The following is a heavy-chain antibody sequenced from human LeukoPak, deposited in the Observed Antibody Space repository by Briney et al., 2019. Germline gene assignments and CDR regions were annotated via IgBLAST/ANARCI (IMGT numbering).Heavy chain of an antibody. CDR2: INHSGST. V-gene: IGHV4-34*01. Sequence: SETLSLTCAVYGGSFSGYYWSWIRQPPGKGLEWIGEINHSGSTNYNPSLKGRVTISVDTSKNQFSLKLSSVTAADTAVYYCARRRGIQLWSAFDYWGQGTLVTVSS. CDR3: ARRRGIQLWSAFDY. D-gene: IGHD5-18*01. CDR1: GGSFSGYY. J-gene: IGHJ4*02.